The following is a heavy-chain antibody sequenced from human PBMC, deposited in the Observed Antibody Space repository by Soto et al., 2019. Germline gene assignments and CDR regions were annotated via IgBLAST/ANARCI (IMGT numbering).Heavy chain of an antibody. CDR1: GFDFDNFE. Sequence: WGSLRLSCVASGFDFDNFEMNWVRQAPGRGPEWLSYIHGGGTVYYADSVKGRFTISRYNSKNSLYLQMDSLRDEDTGVYFCVGGRLRYFEYWGQGDLVTVSS. V-gene: IGHV3-48*03. D-gene: IGHD3-16*01. CDR2: IHGGGTV. CDR3: VGGRLRYFEY. J-gene: IGHJ4*02.